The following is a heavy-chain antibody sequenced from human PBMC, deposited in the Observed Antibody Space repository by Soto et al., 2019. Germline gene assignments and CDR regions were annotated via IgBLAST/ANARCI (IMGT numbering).Heavy chain of an antibody. V-gene: IGHV3-53*01. CDR3: ARDPPATRHGMDV. CDR2: IYSGGST. CDR1: GFTVSSNY. Sequence: GGSLRLSCAASGFTVSSNYMSWVRQAPGKGLEWVSVIYSGGSTYYADSVGGRFTISRDNSKNTLYLQMKSLRAEDTAVYYCARDPPATRHGMDVWGQGTTVTVSS. J-gene: IGHJ6*02.